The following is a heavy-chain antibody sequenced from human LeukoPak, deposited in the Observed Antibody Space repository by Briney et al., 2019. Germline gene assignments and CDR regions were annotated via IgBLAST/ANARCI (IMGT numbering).Heavy chain of an antibody. J-gene: IGHJ4*02. Sequence: TGGSLRLSCAASRFTFSSYGMHWVRQAPGKGLEWVAVIWYDGSNKYYADSVKGRFTISRDNSKNTLYLQMNSLRAEDTAAYYCARDEFTVTTGVDYWGQGTLVTVSS. CDR1: RFTFSSYG. CDR3: ARDEFTVTTGVDY. CDR2: IWYDGSNK. V-gene: IGHV3-33*01. D-gene: IGHD4-17*01.